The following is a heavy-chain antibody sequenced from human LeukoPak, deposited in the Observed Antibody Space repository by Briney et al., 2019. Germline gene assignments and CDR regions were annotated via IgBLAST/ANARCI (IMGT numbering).Heavy chain of an antibody. CDR1: GGSISSYY. V-gene: IGHV4-59*12. CDR2: IYYSGST. J-gene: IGHJ5*02. D-gene: IGHD2-2*01. CDR3: ARFPRVPAAMVGLYNWFDP. Sequence: SETLSLTCTVSGGSISSYYWSWIRQPPGKGLEWIGYIYYSGSTNYNPSLKSRVTISVDTSKDQFSLKLSSVTAADTAVYYCARFPRVPAAMVGLYNWFDPWGQGTLVTVSS.